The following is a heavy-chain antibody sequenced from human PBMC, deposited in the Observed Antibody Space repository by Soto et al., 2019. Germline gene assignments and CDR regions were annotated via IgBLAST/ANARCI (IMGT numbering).Heavy chain of an antibody. CDR1: AFTPTDYY. D-gene: IGHD5-18*01. CDR3: ARNSEHFDS. J-gene: IGHJ4*02. CDR2: ISSSGRTI. V-gene: IGHV3-11*01. Sequence: PGGSLRLSCPASAFTPTDYYTSWIRHAPGKGLEWISYISSSGRTIFYADFGTGRFTISTDNAKNSLFLQMSSLRAEDTAVYYCARNSEHFDSGGQGVLVTVSS.